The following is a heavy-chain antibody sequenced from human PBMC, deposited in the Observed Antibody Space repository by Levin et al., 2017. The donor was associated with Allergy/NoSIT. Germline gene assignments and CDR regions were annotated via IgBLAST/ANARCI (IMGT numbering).Heavy chain of an antibody. Sequence: PSETLSLTCTVSGGSISANYWSWIRQPPGKGLEWIGYIYYSGSTNYNPSLKSRVTISVDTSKNQFSLRLSSVTAADTAVYYCARRDHYHPYMDVWGKGTTVTVSS. CDR2: IYYSGST. CDR1: GGSISANY. J-gene: IGHJ6*03. CDR3: ARRDHYHPYMDV. V-gene: IGHV4-59*08.